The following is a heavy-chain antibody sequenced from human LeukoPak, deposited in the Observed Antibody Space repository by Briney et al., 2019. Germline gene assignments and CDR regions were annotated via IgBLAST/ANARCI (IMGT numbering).Heavy chain of an antibody. Sequence: ASVKVSCKASGYTFTGYYIHWVRQAPGQGLEWMGWINPNSGGTKHAQKFQGRVTMTRDTPISTAYMELSSLRSDDTAMYYCARGVYRDQSYYASGTYYIIDYWGQGTLVTVSS. V-gene: IGHV1-2*02. CDR3: ARGVYRDQSYYASGTYYIIDY. D-gene: IGHD3-10*01. CDR2: INPNSGGT. CDR1: GYTFTGYY. J-gene: IGHJ4*02.